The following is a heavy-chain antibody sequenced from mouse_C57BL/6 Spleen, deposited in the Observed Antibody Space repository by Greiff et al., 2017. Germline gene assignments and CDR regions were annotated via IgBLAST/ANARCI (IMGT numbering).Heavy chain of an antibody. CDR3: ASPIYYDYFAY. CDR1: GYTFTSYW. CDR2: IDPSDSYT. V-gene: IGHV1-59*01. J-gene: IGHJ3*01. D-gene: IGHD2-4*01. Sequence: QVQLQQPGAELVRPGTSVKLSCKASGYTFTSYWMHWVKQRPGQGLEWIGVIDPSDSYTNYNQKFKGKATLTVDTSSSTAYMQLSSLTSEDSAVYYCASPIYYDYFAYWGQGTLVTVAA.